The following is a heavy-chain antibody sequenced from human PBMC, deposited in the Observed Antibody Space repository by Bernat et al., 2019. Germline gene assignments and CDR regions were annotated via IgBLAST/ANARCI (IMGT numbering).Heavy chain of an antibody. V-gene: IGHV3-49*03. J-gene: IGHJ4*02. CDR1: GFTFGDYA. CDR2: IRSKAYGGTT. CDR3: TREGRMYYDILTGYHYFDY. D-gene: IGHD3-9*01. Sequence: EVQLVESGGGLVQPGWSLRLSCTASGFTFGDYAMSWFRQAPGKGLEWVGFIRSKAYGGTTEYAASVKGRFTISRDDSKSIAYLQMNSLKTEDTAVYYCTREGRMYYDILTGYHYFDYWGQGTLVTVSS.